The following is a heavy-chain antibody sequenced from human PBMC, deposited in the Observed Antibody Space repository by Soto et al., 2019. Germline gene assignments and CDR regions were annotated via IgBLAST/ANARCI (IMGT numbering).Heavy chain of an antibody. Sequence: ASVKVSCKASGYTFTGFALHWVRQAPGQRLEWMGWINAGNGNTRYSQKFQGRVTITADESTSTAYMELSSLRSEDTAVYYCATSHSSGWYSPVDYWGQGTLVTVSS. CDR3: ATSHSSGWYSPVDY. V-gene: IGHV1-3*01. J-gene: IGHJ4*02. CDR1: GYTFTGFA. CDR2: INAGNGNT. D-gene: IGHD6-19*01.